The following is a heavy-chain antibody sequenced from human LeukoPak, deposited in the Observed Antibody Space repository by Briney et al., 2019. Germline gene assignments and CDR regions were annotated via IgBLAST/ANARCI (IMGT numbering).Heavy chain of an antibody. CDR3: ARHAGSGPKDVYNR. CDR1: GYSFTNYW. Sequence: GESLKISCEGSGYSFTNYWIAWVRQMPGKGLEWMGIIHPGDSDTRYSPSFQGQVTISADKSINTAYLQWSSLKASDTAMYYCARHAGSGPKDVYNRWGQGTLVTVSS. D-gene: IGHD5-24*01. J-gene: IGHJ4*02. CDR2: IHPGDSDT. V-gene: IGHV5-51*01.